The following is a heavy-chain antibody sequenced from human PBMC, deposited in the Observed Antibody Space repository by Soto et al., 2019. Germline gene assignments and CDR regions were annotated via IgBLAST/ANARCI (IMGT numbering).Heavy chain of an antibody. D-gene: IGHD3-22*01. Sequence: SVKVSWKASGFTFTSSAVQWVRQARGQRLEWIGWIVVGSGNTNYAQKFQERVTITRDMSTSTAYMELSSLRSEDTAVYYCAAGRGYYDSSGYDYWGQGTLVTVSS. CDR1: GFTFTSSA. CDR3: AAGRGYYDSSGYDY. V-gene: IGHV1-58*01. CDR2: IVVGSGNT. J-gene: IGHJ4*02.